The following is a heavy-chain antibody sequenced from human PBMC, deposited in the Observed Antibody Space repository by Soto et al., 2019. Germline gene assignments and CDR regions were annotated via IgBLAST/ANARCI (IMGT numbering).Heavy chain of an antibody. Sequence: QVQLVQSGAEVKKPGASVKVSCKTSGYNFTNFGLSWVRQAPGQGLEWMGWISAYNGNTNYAQNFQGRVTMTTDTSTSTAYMEVRSLRSDDTAVYYGARGGTPIDYWGQGTLVTVSS. V-gene: IGHV1-18*01. J-gene: IGHJ4*02. CDR3: ARGGTPIDY. D-gene: IGHD3-16*01. CDR2: ISAYNGNT. CDR1: GYNFTNFG.